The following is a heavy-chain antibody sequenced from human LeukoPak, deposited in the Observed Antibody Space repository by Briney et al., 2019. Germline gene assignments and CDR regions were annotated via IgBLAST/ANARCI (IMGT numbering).Heavy chain of an antibody. Sequence: GRSLRLSCAASGFTFSSYGMHWVRQAPGKGLEWVAVIWYDGSNKYYADSVKGRFTISRDNSKNTLYRQMNSLRAEDTAVYYCAKEYYDFWSAYSSWFDPWGQGTLVTVSS. CDR3: AKEYYDFWSAYSSWFDP. D-gene: IGHD3-3*01. V-gene: IGHV3-33*06. CDR2: IWYDGSNK. CDR1: GFTFSSYG. J-gene: IGHJ5*02.